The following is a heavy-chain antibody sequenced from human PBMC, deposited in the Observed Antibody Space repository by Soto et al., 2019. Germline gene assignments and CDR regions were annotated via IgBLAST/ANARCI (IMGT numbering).Heavy chain of an antibody. J-gene: IGHJ3*02. Sequence: SVEVSCKASGGTFSSYAISWVRQAPGQGLEWMGGIIPIFGTANYAQKFQGRVTITADESTSTAYMELSSLRSEDTAVYYRARVNMITFGGVIVNDAFDIWGQGTMVTVSS. CDR3: ARVNMITFGGVIVNDAFDI. D-gene: IGHD3-16*02. CDR2: IIPIFGTA. CDR1: GGTFSSYA. V-gene: IGHV1-69*13.